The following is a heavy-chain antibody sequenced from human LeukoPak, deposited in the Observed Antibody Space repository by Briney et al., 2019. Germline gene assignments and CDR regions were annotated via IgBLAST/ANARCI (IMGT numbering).Heavy chain of an antibody. CDR3: AREITSSSWSSLYYYYYMDV. CDR1: GGSISSYY. CDR2: IYYSGIT. Sequence: PSETLSVTCTVSGGSISSYYWSWIRQPPGKGLEWIGYIYYSGITNYNPSLKSRVTISVDTSKNQFSLKLSSVTAADTAVYYCAREITSSSWSSLYYYYYMDVWGKGTTVTISS. V-gene: IGHV4-59*01. D-gene: IGHD6-13*01. J-gene: IGHJ6*03.